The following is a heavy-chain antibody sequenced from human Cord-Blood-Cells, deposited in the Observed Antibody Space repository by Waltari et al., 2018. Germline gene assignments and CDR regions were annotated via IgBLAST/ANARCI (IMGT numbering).Heavy chain of an antibody. CDR3: ARDGGAVAGNY. CDR1: GGSFSGYY. D-gene: IGHD6-19*01. CDR2: INHSGSD. V-gene: IGHV4-34*01. Sequence: QVQLQQWGAGLLKPSETLSLTCAVYGGSFSGYYWSWIRQPPGTGLEWLGEINHSGSDNYNPSLKSRVTISVATSKNQFSLKLSSVTAADTAVYYCARDGGAVAGNYWGQGTLVTVSS. J-gene: IGHJ4*02.